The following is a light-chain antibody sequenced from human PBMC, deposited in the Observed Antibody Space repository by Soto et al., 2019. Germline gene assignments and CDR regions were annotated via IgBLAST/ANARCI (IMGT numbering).Light chain of an antibody. J-gene: IGKJ1*01. Sequence: DIQMTQSPSTLSASVGDRVTITCRASQSITNWLAWYQQKPGKAPKLLIYKASSLESGVPSRFSGSGSGTEFTLTITSLQPDDFATYYCQQHSSFPATFGPGTKVDIK. CDR3: QQHSSFPAT. V-gene: IGKV1-5*03. CDR1: QSITNW. CDR2: KAS.